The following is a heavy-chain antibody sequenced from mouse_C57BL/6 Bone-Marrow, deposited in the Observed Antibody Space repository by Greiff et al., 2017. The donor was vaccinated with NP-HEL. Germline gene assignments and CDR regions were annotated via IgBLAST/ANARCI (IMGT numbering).Heavy chain of an antibody. CDR3: ARHYGPYYYAMDY. J-gene: IGHJ4*01. CDR1: GFTFSSYG. D-gene: IGHD1-1*02. Sequence: EVQLLQSVGDLVKPGGSLKLSCAASGFTFSSYGLSWVRQTPDKRLAWVATISSGGSTTYYPDSVKGRFTISRDNAKNTLYLQMSSLKSEDTAMYYCARHYGPYYYAMDYWGQGTSVTVSS. CDR2: ISSGGSTT. V-gene: IGHV5-6*01.